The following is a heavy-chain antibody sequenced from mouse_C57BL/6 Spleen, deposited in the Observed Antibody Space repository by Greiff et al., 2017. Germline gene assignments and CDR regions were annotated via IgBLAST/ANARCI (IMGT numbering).Heavy chain of an antibody. CDR1: GYTFTSYW. D-gene: IGHD2-4*01. CDR2: INPSSGYT. J-gene: IGHJ4*01. Sequence: VKLQQSGAELAKPGASVKLSCKASGYTFTSYWMHWVKQRPGQGLEWIGYINPSSGYTKYNQKFKDKATLTADKSSSTAYMQLSSLTYEDSAVYYCASYDYDEGNAMDYWGQGTSVTVSS. V-gene: IGHV1-7*01. CDR3: ASYDYDEGNAMDY.